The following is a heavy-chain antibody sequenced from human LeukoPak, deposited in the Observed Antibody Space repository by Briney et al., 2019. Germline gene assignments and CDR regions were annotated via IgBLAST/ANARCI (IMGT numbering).Heavy chain of an antibody. CDR3: ARGRPHGNDY. D-gene: IGHD4-23*01. J-gene: IGHJ4*02. CDR2: IWYDGSNK. V-gene: IGHV3-33*01. Sequence: GGSLRLSCAASGFTFSSYGMHWVRQAPGKGLEWVAVIWYDGSNKYYADSVKGRFSISRDNAKNTLYLQMNSLRVEDTAVYYCARGRPHGNDYWGQGTLVTVSS. CDR1: GFTFSSYG.